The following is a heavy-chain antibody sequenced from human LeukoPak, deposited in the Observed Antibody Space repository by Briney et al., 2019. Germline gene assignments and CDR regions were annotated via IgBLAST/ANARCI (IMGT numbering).Heavy chain of an antibody. CDR3: ATRLGAGDAFDI. CDR1: GYIFTSYG. D-gene: IGHD3-16*01. V-gene: IGHV1-18*01. Sequence: ASEKVSCKASGYIFTSYGISWVRQAPGQGLEWMGWISAYNGNTNYAQKLQGRVTMTTDTSTSTAYMELRSLRSDDTAVYYCATRLGAGDAFDIWGQGTMVTVSS. J-gene: IGHJ3*02. CDR2: ISAYNGNT.